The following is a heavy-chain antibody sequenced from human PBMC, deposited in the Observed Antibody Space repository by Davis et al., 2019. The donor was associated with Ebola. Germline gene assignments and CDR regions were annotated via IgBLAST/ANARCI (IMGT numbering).Heavy chain of an antibody. CDR3: ARGGSGSSWYWIY. J-gene: IGHJ4*02. D-gene: IGHD2-15*01. CDR1: GFTFDDYA. CDR2: ISWNSGSI. V-gene: IGHV3-9*01. Sequence: GGSLKISCAASGFTFDDYAMHWVRQAPGKGLEWVSGISWNSGSIGYVDSVKGRFTISRDNAKNSLYLQMNSLRAEDTAVYYCARGGSGSSWYWIYWGQGTRATVSS.